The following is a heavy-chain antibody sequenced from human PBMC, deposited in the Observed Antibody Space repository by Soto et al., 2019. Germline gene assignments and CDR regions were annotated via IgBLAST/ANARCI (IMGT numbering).Heavy chain of an antibody. CDR2: INPNSGGT. V-gene: IGHV1-2*02. J-gene: IGHJ4*02. Sequence: ASVKVSCKASGYTFTGYYMHWVRQAPGQGLEWMGWINPNSGGTNYAQKFQGRVTMTRDTSISTAYMELSRLRSDDTAVYYCARDLPFRSSSWYSGYWGQGTLVTVSS. D-gene: IGHD6-13*01. CDR3: ARDLPFRSSSWYSGY. CDR1: GYTFTGYY.